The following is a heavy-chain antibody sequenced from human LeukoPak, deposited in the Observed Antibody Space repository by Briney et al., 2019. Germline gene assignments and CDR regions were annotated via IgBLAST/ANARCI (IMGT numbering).Heavy chain of an antibody. Sequence: ASVKVSCKPSGYTSTSYAISWLRQAPGRGLEWMGWISTYSGNTNYAQKLQGRITMTIETSTSTAYMELRSLRSDDTAVYYCAKEMGDGYNVDSWGQGTLVTVSS. D-gene: IGHD5-24*01. CDR3: AKEMGDGYNVDS. CDR1: GYTSTSYA. J-gene: IGHJ4*02. CDR2: ISTYSGNT. V-gene: IGHV1-18*01.